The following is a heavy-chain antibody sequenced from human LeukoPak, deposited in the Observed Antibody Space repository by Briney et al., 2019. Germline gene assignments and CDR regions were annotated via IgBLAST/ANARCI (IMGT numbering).Heavy chain of an antibody. CDR1: GFTFSSYG. J-gene: IGHJ4*02. CDR2: ISGSGGGT. V-gene: IGHV3-23*01. D-gene: IGHD1-26*01. Sequence: GGSLRLSCAASGFTFSSYGMHWVRQAPEKGLEWVATISGSGGGTYYADSVKGRFTISRDDSKNTLYLQMNSLRAEDTAVYYCAKDLGRYRNNYFDYWGQGTLVTVSS. CDR3: AKDLGRYRNNYFDY.